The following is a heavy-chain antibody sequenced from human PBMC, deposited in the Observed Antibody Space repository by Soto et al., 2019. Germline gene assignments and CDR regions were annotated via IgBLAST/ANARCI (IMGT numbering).Heavy chain of an antibody. CDR2: IDPSDSQT. CDR3: ARQIYDSDTGPNFQYYFDS. D-gene: IGHD3-22*01. J-gene: IGHJ4*02. V-gene: IGHV5-10-1*01. CDR1: GYSFAGYW. Sequence: GESLKISCKGSGYSFAGYWITWVRQKPGKGLEWMGRIDPSDSQTYYSPSFRGHVTISVTKSITTVFLQWSNLRASDTAMYYCARQIYDSDTGPNFQYYFDSWGQGTPVTVSS.